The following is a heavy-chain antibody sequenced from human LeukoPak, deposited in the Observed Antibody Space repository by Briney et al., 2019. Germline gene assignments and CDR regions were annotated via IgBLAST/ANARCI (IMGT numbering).Heavy chain of an antibody. CDR3: ATRTSQIAVARIDAFDI. CDR2: IYYSGST. CDR1: GGSISSYY. Sequence: SETLSLTCTVSGGSISSYYRSWIRQPPGKGLEWIGYIYYSGSTNYNPSLKSRVTISVDTSKNQFSLKLSSVTAADTAVYYRATRTSQIAVARIDAFDIWGQGTMVTVSS. J-gene: IGHJ3*02. V-gene: IGHV4-59*01. D-gene: IGHD6-19*01.